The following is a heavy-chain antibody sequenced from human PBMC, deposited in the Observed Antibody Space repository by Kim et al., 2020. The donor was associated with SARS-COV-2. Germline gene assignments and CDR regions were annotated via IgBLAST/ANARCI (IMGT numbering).Heavy chain of an antibody. CDR1: GFTFSSYA. CDR3: AKDYIPRDPTLLWFGELHLDYYYYGMDV. V-gene: IGHV3-23*01. Sequence: GGSLRLSCAASGFTFSSYAMSWVRQAPGKGLEWVSAISGSGGSTYYADSVKGRFTISRDNSKNTLYLQMNSLRAEDTAVYYCAKDYIPRDPTLLWFGELHLDYYYYGMDVWGQGTTVTVSS. CDR2: ISGSGGST. D-gene: IGHD3-10*01. J-gene: IGHJ6*02.